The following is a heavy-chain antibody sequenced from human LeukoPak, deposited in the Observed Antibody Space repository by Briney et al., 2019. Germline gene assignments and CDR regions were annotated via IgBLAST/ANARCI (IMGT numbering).Heavy chain of an antibody. CDR2: ISYDGSNK. J-gene: IGHJ6*03. CDR1: GFTFSSYA. CDR3: ARDTSIVDPAGYMDV. V-gene: IGHV3-30*04. Sequence: GGSLRLSCAASGFTFSSYAMHWVRQAPGKGLEWVAVISYDGSNKYYRDSVKGRFTISRDNSKNTLYLQLNSLRSEDTVVYSCARDTSIVDPAGYMDVWGKGTTVTVSS. D-gene: IGHD6-6*01.